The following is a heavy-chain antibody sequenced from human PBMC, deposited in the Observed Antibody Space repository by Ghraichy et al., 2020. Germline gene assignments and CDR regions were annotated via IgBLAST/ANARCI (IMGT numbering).Heavy chain of an antibody. CDR1: GFTFSSYA. J-gene: IGHJ6*02. V-gene: IGHV3-23*01. D-gene: IGHD6-19*01. CDR3: AKFMSTVAGRLEHYYYYGMDV. Sequence: GGSLRLSCAASGFTFSSYAMSWVRQAPGKGLEWVSAISGSGGSTYYADSVKGRFTISRDDSKNTLYLQMNSLRAEDTAVYYCAKFMSTVAGRLEHYYYYGMDVWGQGTTVTVSS. CDR2: ISGSGGST.